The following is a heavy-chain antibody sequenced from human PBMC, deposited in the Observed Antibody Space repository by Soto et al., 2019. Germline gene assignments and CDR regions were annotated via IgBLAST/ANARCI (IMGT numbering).Heavy chain of an antibody. D-gene: IGHD2-15*01. CDR2: ISAYDDKT. V-gene: IGHV1-18*01. Sequence: QVHLVQSGAEMKRPGASVKISCKASGYIFTSFGINWVRQAPGHGLEWMGWISAYDDKTDYSQKVQDRVTMTTDTSTTTAYMELRSLRSDDTAVYYCARRICYNAGGYYQYYMDVWGQGTTVTLSS. CDR1: GYIFTSFG. J-gene: IGHJ6*02. CDR3: ARRICYNAGGYYQYYMDV.